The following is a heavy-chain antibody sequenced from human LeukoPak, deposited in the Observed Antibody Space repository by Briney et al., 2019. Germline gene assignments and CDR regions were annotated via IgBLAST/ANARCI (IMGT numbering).Heavy chain of an antibody. V-gene: IGHV3-66*01. CDR1: EFSVGSNY. CDR2: IYSGGST. D-gene: IGHD2-8*02. CDR3: ARDRDKYWNSFDY. J-gene: IGHJ4*02. Sequence: GGSLGLSCAASEFSVGSNYMTWVRQAPGKGLEWVSLIYSGGSTYYADSVKGRFTISRDNSKNTLYLQMNSLRAEDTAVYYCARDRDKYWNSFDYWGQGTLVTVSS.